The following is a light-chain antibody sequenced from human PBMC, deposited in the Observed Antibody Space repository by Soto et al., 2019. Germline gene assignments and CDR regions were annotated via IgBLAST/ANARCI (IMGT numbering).Light chain of an antibody. CDR1: SSNIGAGYD. V-gene: IGLV1-40*01. Sequence: QSALTQPPSVSGAPGQRVTISCTGSSSNIGAGYDVHWYQQLLGTAPKLLIYGNSNRPSGVPDRFSGSKSGTSASLAITGLQAEDEADYYCQSYDSSLSGFYVFGTGTKLTV. CDR3: QSYDSSLSGFYV. J-gene: IGLJ1*01. CDR2: GNS.